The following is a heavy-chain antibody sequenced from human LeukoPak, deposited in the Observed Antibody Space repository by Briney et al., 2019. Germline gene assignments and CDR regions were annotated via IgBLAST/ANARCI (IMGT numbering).Heavy chain of an antibody. CDR1: RGTFSSYA. CDR2: IIPIFGIA. Sequence: SVKVSCKASRGTFSSYAISWVRQAPGQGLEWMGRIIPIFGIANYAQKFQGRVTITADKSTSTAYMELSSLRSEDTAVYYCARDSEDIVVVPADPYYGMDVWGQGTTVTVSS. V-gene: IGHV1-69*04. J-gene: IGHJ6*02. CDR3: ARDSEDIVVVPADPYYGMDV. D-gene: IGHD2-2*01.